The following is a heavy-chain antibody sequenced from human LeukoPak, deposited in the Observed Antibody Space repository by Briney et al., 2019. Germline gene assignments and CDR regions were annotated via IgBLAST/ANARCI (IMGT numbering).Heavy chain of an antibody. CDR2: ISGSGGST. D-gene: IGHD2-2*01. J-gene: IGHJ4*02. Sequence: PGGSLRLSCAASGFTFSSYAMSWVHQAPGKGLEWVSAISGSGGSTYYADSVKGRFTISRDNSKNTLYLQMNSLRAEDTAVYYCAKHNRDCSSTSCYLGGYFDYWGQGTLVTVSS. CDR3: AKHNRDCSSTSCYLGGYFDY. V-gene: IGHV3-23*01. CDR1: GFTFSSYA.